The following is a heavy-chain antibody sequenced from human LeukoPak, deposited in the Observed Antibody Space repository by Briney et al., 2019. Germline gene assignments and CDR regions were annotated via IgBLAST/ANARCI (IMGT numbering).Heavy chain of an antibody. Sequence: SETLSLTCTVSGGSISSYYWSWIRQPPGKGLEWIGYIYYSGSTNYNPPLKSRVTISVDTSKNQFSLKLSSVTAADTAVYYCARSIFRYFDPWGQGTLVTVSS. D-gene: IGHD3-3*01. CDR3: ARSIFRYFDP. V-gene: IGHV4-59*01. J-gene: IGHJ5*02. CDR2: IYYSGST. CDR1: GGSISSYY.